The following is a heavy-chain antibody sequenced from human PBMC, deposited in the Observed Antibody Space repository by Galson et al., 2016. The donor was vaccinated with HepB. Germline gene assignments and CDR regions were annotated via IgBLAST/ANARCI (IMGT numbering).Heavy chain of an antibody. D-gene: IGHD5-12*01. J-gene: IGHJ6*02. Sequence: CKASGYTFTTYAMYWVRQAPGQRLEWMGWINAANGDTKYSQKLQGRGTITWDTSANTAYMELSSLRSEDTAVYYCARGHIVATVDYYYYGLDVWGQGTTVTVSS. CDR1: GYTFTTYA. CDR3: ARGHIVATVDYYYYGLDV. CDR2: INAANGDT. V-gene: IGHV1-3*01.